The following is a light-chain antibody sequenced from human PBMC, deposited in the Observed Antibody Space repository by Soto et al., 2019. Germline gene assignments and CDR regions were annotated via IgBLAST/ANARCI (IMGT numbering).Light chain of an antibody. CDR1: ASNIGTFY. J-gene: IGLJ2*01. CDR2: ADN. CDR3: TSWDDNLSAVV. V-gene: IGLV1-47*02. Sequence: QSVLTQPPSSSATPGQGVTVSCSGSASNIGTFYVSWYQHLPGTAPKLLIYADNQRPSGVPDRFSGSKSGTSASLAISGLRSGDEADYYCTSWDDNLSAVVFGGGPTLTVL.